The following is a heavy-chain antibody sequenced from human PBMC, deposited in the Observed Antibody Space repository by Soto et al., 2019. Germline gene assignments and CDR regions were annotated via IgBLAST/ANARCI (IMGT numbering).Heavy chain of an antibody. Sequence: EVQVVESGGGLVQPGGSLRLSCAASGFTISDHFIDWVRQAPGKGLEWVGRTKNIGNNYATEYAASVKGRFTISRDDSRNSVYLYMNRLKSEDTGVYFCARGGNEYRYWGQGNLVTVSS. J-gene: IGHJ4*02. CDR2: TKNIGNNYAT. CDR3: ARGGNEYRY. CDR1: GFTISDHF. D-gene: IGHD5-12*01. V-gene: IGHV3-72*01.